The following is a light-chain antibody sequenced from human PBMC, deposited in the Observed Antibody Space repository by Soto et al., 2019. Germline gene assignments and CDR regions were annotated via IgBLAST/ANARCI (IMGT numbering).Light chain of an antibody. CDR3: MIWHSSAVV. V-gene: IGLV5-45*02. CDR2: YKSDSDK. CDR1: SGISVVTSR. Sequence: QLVLTQPSSLSASPGASASLTCTLRSGISVVTSRIYWYQQKSGSPPQYLLAYKSDSDKQQGSGVPSRFSGSKDTSANAGILLISGIQSEDEADYYCMIWHSSAVVFGGGTKLTVL. J-gene: IGLJ2*01.